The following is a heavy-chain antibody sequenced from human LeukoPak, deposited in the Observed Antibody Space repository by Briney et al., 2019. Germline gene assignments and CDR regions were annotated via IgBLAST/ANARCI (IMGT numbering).Heavy chain of an antibody. CDR3: AKDRRPYGTDV. J-gene: IGHJ6*02. CDR2: ISGSGGDT. Sequence: GGSLRLSCAASGFTFSSYAMSWVRQAPGKGLEWVSVISGSGGDTYYADSVKGRFTISRDNSKNTLYLQMNSLRAEDTALYYCAKDRRPYGTDVWGQGTTVTVSS. V-gene: IGHV3-23*01. CDR1: GFTFSSYA.